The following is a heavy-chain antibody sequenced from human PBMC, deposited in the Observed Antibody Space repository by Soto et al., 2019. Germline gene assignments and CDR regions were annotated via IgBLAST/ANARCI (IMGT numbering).Heavy chain of an antibody. Sequence: PSETLSLTCTVSGGSIRSYYWSWIRQPAGKGLEWIGRIFATGSTNYNPSLKSRVTMSVDTSKNQLSLSLISVTAADTAIYYCARFPHSHDRVAAFDVWGQGTMVTVSS. CDR1: GGSIRSYY. V-gene: IGHV4-4*07. CDR2: IFATGST. J-gene: IGHJ3*01. CDR3: ARFPHSHDRVAAFDV. D-gene: IGHD2-21*01.